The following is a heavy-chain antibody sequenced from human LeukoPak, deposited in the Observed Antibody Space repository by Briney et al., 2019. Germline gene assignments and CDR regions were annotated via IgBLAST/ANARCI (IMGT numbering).Heavy chain of an antibody. CDR3: ARCSDSISQVDV. V-gene: IGHV3-21*01. J-gene: IGHJ6*04. D-gene: IGHD3-3*02. CDR2: ISSSSSYI. Sequence: GGSLRLSCAASGFTFSSYSMNWVRQAPGKGLEWVSSISSSSSYIFYADSVKGRFTISRDNAKNSLYLQMNSLRAEDTAVYYCARCSDSISQVDVWGKGTPVTVSS. CDR1: GFTFSSYS.